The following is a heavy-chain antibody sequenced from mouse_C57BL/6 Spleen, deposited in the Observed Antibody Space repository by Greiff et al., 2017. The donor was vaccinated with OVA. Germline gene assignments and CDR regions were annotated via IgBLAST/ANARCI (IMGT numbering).Heavy chain of an antibody. CDR3: ARGGFPLYFDY. V-gene: IGHV1-22*01. CDR2: INPNNGGT. J-gene: IGHJ2*01. Sequence: VQLQQSGPELVKPGASVKMSCKASGYTFTDYIMHWVKQSHGKSLEWIGYINPNNGGTSYNQKFKGKATVTVNKSSSTAYMELRSLTSEDSAVYYCARGGFPLYFDYWGQGTTLTVSS. CDR1: GYTFTDYI.